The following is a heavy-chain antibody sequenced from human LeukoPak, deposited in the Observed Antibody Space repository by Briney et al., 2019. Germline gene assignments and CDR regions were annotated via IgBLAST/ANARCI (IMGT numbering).Heavy chain of an antibody. V-gene: IGHV1-69*05. J-gene: IGHJ3*02. D-gene: IGHD6-6*01. CDR3: ATIEYSSSSRAFDI. CDR1: GGTFSSYA. Sequence: SVKVSCKASGGTFSSYAISWVRQAPGQGLEWMGRIIPIFGTANYAQKFQGRVTITTDESTSTAYMELSSLRSEDTAVYYCATIEYSSSSRAFDIWGQGTMVTVSS. CDR2: IIPIFGTA.